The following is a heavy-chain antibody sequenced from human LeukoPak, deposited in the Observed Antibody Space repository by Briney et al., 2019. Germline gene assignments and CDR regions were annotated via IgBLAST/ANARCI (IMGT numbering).Heavy chain of an antibody. D-gene: IGHD1-26*01. Sequence: GGSLRLSCAASGFTFSSYWMHWVPQGPGKGLVGVARINSDGSSTSYADSVKGRFTISRYNAKNTLYLHMMSREAEAASYYARDKWELQSKRLDYWGQGTLVTVSS. CDR3: DKWELQSKRLDY. CDR2: INSDGSST. CDR1: GFTFSSYW. V-gene: IGHV3-74*01. J-gene: IGHJ4*02.